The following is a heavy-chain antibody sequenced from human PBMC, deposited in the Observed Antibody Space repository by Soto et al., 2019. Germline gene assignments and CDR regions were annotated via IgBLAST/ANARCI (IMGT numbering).Heavy chain of an antibody. CDR3: ASLTCSSTSCYAWYVGY. D-gene: IGHD2-2*01. CDR2: IYYSGST. J-gene: IGHJ4*02. Sequence: QVQLQESGPGLVKPSETLSLTCTVSGGSISSYYWSWIRQPPGKGLEWIGYIYYSGSTNYNPSLKSRVTISVDTSKNQFSLKLSSVAAGDTAVYYCASLTCSSTSCYAWYVGYWGQGTLVTVSS. CDR1: GGSISSYY. V-gene: IGHV4-59*01.